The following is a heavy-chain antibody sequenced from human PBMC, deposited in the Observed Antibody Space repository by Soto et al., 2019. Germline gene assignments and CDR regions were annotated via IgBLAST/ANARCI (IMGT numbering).Heavy chain of an antibody. CDR2: IIPIFGTA. D-gene: IGHD4-17*01. CDR3: ARVRPGKNYYYGDYGYYFDY. V-gene: IGHV1-69*01. CDR1: GGTFSSYA. J-gene: IGHJ4*02. Sequence: QVQLVQSGAEVKKPGSSMKVSCKASGGTFSSYAISWVRQAPGQGLEWMGGIIPIFGTANYAQKFQGRVTITADESTSTAYMELSSLRSEDTAVYYCARVRPGKNYYYGDYGYYFDYWGQGTLVTVSS.